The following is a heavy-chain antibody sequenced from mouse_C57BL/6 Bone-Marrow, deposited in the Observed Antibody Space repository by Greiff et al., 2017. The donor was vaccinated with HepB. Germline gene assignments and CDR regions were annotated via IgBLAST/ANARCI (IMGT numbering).Heavy chain of an antibody. Sequence: VQLQQPGAELVMPGASVKLSCKASGYTFTSYWMHWVKQRPGQGLEWIGEIDPSDSYTNYNHKFKGKSTLTVDKSSSTAYMQLSSLTSEDSAVYYCARMGYDGYYGSWGQGTTLTVSS. CDR3: ARMGYDGYYGS. J-gene: IGHJ2*01. CDR1: GYTFTSYW. CDR2: IDPSDSYT. D-gene: IGHD2-3*01. V-gene: IGHV1-69*01.